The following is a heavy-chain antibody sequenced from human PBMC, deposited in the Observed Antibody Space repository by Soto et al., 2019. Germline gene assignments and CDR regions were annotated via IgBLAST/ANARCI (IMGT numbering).Heavy chain of an antibody. CDR2: IYWDDDK. J-gene: IGHJ5*02. CDR3: AHRRIAMTQNWFDP. D-gene: IGHD6-13*01. Sequence: QITLKESGPTLVKPTQTLTLTCTFSGFSLSASGVGVGWIRQPPGKALEWLALIYWDDDKRYSPSLKSRLTITKDTSKQQVVLTMTTMDPADTATYYCAHRRIAMTQNWFDPGGQGTLVTVSS. CDR1: GFSLSASGVG. V-gene: IGHV2-5*02.